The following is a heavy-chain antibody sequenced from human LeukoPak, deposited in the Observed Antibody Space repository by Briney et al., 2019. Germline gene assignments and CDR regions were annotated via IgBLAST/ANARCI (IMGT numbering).Heavy chain of an antibody. Sequence: GGSLRLSCAASGFTFSSYWMSWVRQAPGKGLEWVAVIWYDGSNKYYADSVKGRFTISRDNSKNTLYLQMNSLRAEDTAVYYCARARYSGSYKDAFDIWGQGTMVTVSS. CDR1: GFTFSSYW. CDR3: ARARYSGSYKDAFDI. D-gene: IGHD1-26*01. CDR2: IWYDGSNK. J-gene: IGHJ3*02. V-gene: IGHV3-33*08.